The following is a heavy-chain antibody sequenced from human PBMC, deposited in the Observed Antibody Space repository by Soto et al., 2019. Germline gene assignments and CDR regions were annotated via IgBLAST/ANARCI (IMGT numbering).Heavy chain of an antibody. CDR1: GFTFSSYA. CDR3: SGSLGATTSFDY. Sequence: GGSLRLSCAASGFTFSSYAMSWVRQAPGKGLEWVSAISGSGGSTYYADSVKGRLTISRDNSKNTLYLQMNSLRAEDTAVYYCSGSLGATTSFDYWGQGTLVTVSS. D-gene: IGHD1-26*01. V-gene: IGHV3-23*01. J-gene: IGHJ4*02. CDR2: ISGSGGST.